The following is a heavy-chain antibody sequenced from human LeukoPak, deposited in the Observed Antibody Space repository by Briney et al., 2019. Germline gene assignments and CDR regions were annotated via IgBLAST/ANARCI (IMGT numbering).Heavy chain of an antibody. CDR3: AGDTAFDI. J-gene: IGHJ3*02. Sequence: SETLSLTCTVSGGSISSHYWSWIRQPPGKGLEWIGYIYYSGSTNYNPSLKSRVTISVDTSKNQFSLKLSSVTAADTAVYYCAGDTAFDIWGQGTMVTVSS. CDR1: GGSISSHY. CDR2: IYYSGST. V-gene: IGHV4-59*11.